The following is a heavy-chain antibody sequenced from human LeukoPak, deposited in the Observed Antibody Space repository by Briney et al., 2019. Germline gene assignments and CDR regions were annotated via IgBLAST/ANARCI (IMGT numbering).Heavy chain of an antibody. J-gene: IGHJ4*02. CDR1: GYTFTGYY. CDR3: ARDNQYYYDSSGYLGDY. D-gene: IGHD3-22*01. V-gene: IGHV1-2*06. Sequence: GASVKVSCKASGYTFTGYYMHWVRQAPGQGLEWVGRINPNSGGTNYAQKFQGGVTMTRDTSISTAYMELSRLRSDDTAVYYCARDNQYYYDSSGYLGDYWGQGTLVTVSS. CDR2: INPNSGGT.